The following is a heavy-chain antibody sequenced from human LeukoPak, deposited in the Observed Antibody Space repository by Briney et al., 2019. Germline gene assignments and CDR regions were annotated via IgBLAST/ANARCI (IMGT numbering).Heavy chain of an antibody. D-gene: IGHD6-19*01. CDR1: GFTFSSYW. CDR3: AGETSGWYGGAFDY. CDR2: INSDGSST. Sequence: GGSLRLSCAASGFTFSSYWMHWVRQAPGKGLVWVSRINSDGSSTSYADSVKGRFTISRDNAKNTLYLQMNSLRAEDTAVYYCAGETSGWYGGAFDYWGQGTLVTVSS. J-gene: IGHJ4*02. V-gene: IGHV3-74*01.